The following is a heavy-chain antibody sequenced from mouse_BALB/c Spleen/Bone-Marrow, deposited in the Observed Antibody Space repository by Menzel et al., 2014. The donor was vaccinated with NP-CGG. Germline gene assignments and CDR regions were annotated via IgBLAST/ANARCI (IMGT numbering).Heavy chain of an antibody. CDR2: IYPGSGST. V-gene: IGHV1S22*01. Sequence: GSELVRPGASVKLSCKASGYTFTSYWMHWVKQRHGQGLEWIGNIYPGSGSTNYDEKFKSKGTLTVDTSSSTAYMHLSSLTSEDSVVYYCTRCCYGYDGFSWFAYWGQGRLVLGSA. CDR3: TRCCYGYDGFSWFAY. J-gene: IGHJ3*01. D-gene: IGHD2-2*01. CDR1: GYTFTSYW.